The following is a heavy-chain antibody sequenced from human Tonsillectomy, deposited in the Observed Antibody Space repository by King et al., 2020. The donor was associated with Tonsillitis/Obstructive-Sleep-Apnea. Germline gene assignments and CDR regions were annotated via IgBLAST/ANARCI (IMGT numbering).Heavy chain of an antibody. CDR2: IDWDDYK. Sequence: TLKESGPALVKPTQTLTLTCTFSGFSLSTSGMCVSWIRQPPGKALEWLALIDWDDYKYYSTSLKTRLTISKDTSKNQVVLTMTNMDPVDTATYYCARMAITTRYSGSYYAVHYFDYWGQGTLVTVSS. CDR1: GFSLSTSGMC. CDR3: ARMAITTRYSGSYYAVHYFDY. D-gene: IGHD1-26*01. V-gene: IGHV2-70*01. J-gene: IGHJ4*02.